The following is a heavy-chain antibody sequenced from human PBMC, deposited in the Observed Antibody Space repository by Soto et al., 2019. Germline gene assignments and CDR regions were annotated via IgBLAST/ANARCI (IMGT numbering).Heavy chain of an antibody. D-gene: IGHD3-22*01. CDR3: ARQIYDSDTGPNFQYYFDS. J-gene: IGHJ4*02. Sequence: PGESLTLSCKGSGYSFAGYWITWVRQKPGKGLEWMGRIDPSDSQAYYSPSFRGHVTISATKSITTVFLQWSSLRASDTAMYYCARQIYDSDTGPNFQYYFDSWGQGTPVTVSS. CDR1: GYSFAGYW. V-gene: IGHV5-10-1*01. CDR2: IDPSDSQA.